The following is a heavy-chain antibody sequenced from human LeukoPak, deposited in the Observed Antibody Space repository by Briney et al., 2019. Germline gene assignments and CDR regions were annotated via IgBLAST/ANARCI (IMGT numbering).Heavy chain of an antibody. CDR3: VRALGSSSADY. D-gene: IGHD6-6*01. J-gene: IGHJ4*02. Sequence: GGSLRLSCAASGFSLNIYDMVWVRQAPGKGLEWVANIKQDGSEKYYVDSVVGRFTISRDNAKNSLSLQMNSLRGEDTAVYYCVRALGSSSADYWGQGTLVTVSS. CDR2: IKQDGSEK. CDR1: GFSLNIYD. V-gene: IGHV3-7*01.